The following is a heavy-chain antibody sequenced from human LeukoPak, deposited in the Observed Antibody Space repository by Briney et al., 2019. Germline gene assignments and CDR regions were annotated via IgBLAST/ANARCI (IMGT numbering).Heavy chain of an antibody. J-gene: IGHJ4*02. CDR3: VCVLVRGVYRFVN. CDR2: LYPSGST. D-gene: IGHD2-8*01. CDR1: IHLHYLY. Sequence: KPSETPYTLRCSPYIHLHYLYPRVVRQPPGKGLEWIGLLYPSGSTNYNLSLKSRVTISVDTSRTQFSLKLSSMTAADTAVYYCVCVLVRGVYRFVNWGQGTLVTVSS. V-gene: IGHV4-59*01.